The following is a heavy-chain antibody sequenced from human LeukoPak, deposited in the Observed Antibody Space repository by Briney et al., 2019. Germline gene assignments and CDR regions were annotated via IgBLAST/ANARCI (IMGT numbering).Heavy chain of an antibody. Sequence: SETLSLTCAVYGGSSSGYYWSWIRQPPGKGLEWIGEINHSGSTNYNPSLKSRVTISVDTSKNQFSLKLSSVTAADTAVYYCARGLGITGTVDYWGQGTLVTVSS. J-gene: IGHJ4*02. CDR2: INHSGST. V-gene: IGHV4-34*01. CDR1: GGSSSGYY. CDR3: ARGLGITGTVDY. D-gene: IGHD1-20*01.